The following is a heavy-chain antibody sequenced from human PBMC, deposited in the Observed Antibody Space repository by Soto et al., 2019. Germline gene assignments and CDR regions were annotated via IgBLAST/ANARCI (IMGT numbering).Heavy chain of an antibody. D-gene: IGHD6-19*01. CDR1: GYRFSSYW. J-gene: IGHJ6*02. Sequence: LGESLKISCKGSGYRFSSYWIAWVRQTPGKGLEWMGIIYPLDSDTRYSPSFQGQVTISADKSISIAYLQWSSLKASDTATYYCARQGFSSAWSAQYGMDIWGQGXTVTVSS. CDR2: IYPLDSDT. V-gene: IGHV5-51*01. CDR3: ARQGFSSAWSAQYGMDI.